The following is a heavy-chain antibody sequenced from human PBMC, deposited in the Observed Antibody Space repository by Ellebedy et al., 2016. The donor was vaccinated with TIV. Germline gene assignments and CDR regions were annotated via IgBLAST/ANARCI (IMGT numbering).Heavy chain of an antibody. D-gene: IGHD1-26*01. J-gene: IGHJ4*02. Sequence: GESLKIYCAASGFNFNDYYMSWVRQAEGKRLEWISSIAYAGNNLYYADSVKGRFTISRDNGKNSVFLQMNSLRAEDTAVYYCARVVTVGGTEHFDYWGRGTLVTVSS. CDR1: GFNFNDYY. V-gene: IGHV3-11*01. CDR2: IAYAGNNL. CDR3: ARVVTVGGTEHFDY.